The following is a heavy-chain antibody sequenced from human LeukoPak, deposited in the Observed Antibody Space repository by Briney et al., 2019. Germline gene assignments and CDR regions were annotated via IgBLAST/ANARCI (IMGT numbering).Heavy chain of an antibody. J-gene: IGHJ4*02. CDR1: GFTFSSYA. Sequence: GGSLRLSCAASGFTFSSYAMSWVRQAPGKGLEWVSAIRGSGGSTYYADSVKGRFTISRDNSKNTLYLQMNSLRAEDTAVYYCAGGRTYSSSTLEDYWGQGTLVTVSS. CDR2: IRGSGGST. D-gene: IGHD6-13*01. V-gene: IGHV3-23*01. CDR3: AGGRTYSSSTLEDY.